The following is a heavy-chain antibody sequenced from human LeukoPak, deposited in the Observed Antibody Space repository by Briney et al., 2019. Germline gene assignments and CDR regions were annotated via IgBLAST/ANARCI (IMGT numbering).Heavy chain of an antibody. Sequence: GSLRLSCSASGFTFSRYAMHWVRQAPGKGLEYVSAISANGGSTYYADPVKGRFTISRDNSKNTLSLQMSSLRAEDTAVYYSVKDDSYYYDSGGYPTWGQGTMVTVSS. CDR2: ISANGGST. CDR3: VKDDSYYYDSGGYPT. D-gene: IGHD3-22*01. CDR1: GFTFSRYA. J-gene: IGHJ3*01. V-gene: IGHV3-64D*06.